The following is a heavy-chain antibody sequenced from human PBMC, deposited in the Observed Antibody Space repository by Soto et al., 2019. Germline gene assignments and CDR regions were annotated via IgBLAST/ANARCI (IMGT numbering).Heavy chain of an antibody. CDR3: AWLGGQWLVGCFDS. V-gene: IGHV1-69*01. D-gene: IGHD6-19*01. J-gene: IGHJ5*01. Sequence: QVQLVQSGAEVKKPGSSVKVSCKASGGTFSSYAISWVRQAPGQGLEWMGGIIPIFGTANYAQKFQGRVTITADEATSTAYMELSSLRSEDTSVYYCAWLGGQWLVGCFDSWGQGTLVTVSS. CDR2: IIPIFGTA. CDR1: GGTFSSYA.